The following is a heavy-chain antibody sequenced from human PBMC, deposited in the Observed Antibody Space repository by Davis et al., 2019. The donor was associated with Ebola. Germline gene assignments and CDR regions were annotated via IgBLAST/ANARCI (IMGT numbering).Heavy chain of an antibody. D-gene: IGHD3-10*01. J-gene: IGHJ4*02. CDR2: INPHNGNT. CDR1: GYTFTSYG. CDR3: ARDMEGIPA. Sequence: ASVKVSCKASGYTFTSYGITWVRQAPGQGLEWMGWINPHNGNTNYAQNVQGRVTLTIDTSTSTAYMELRSLRSDDTAVYYCARDMEGIPAWGQGTLVTVSS. V-gene: IGHV1-18*04.